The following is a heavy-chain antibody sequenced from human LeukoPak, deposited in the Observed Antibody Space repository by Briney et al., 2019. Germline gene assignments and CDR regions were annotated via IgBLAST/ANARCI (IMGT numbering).Heavy chain of an antibody. CDR1: GFTFSSYS. CDR2: ISSSSSYI. D-gene: IGHD6-6*01. J-gene: IGHJ4*02. V-gene: IGHV3-21*01. Sequence: GGPLRLSCAASGFTFSSYSMNWVRQAPGKGLEWVSSISSSSSYIYYAGAVKGRFTISRDNAKNSLYLQMNSLRAEDTAVYYCARDPQEGQLVGLFDYWGQGTLATVSS. CDR3: ARDPQEGQLVGLFDY.